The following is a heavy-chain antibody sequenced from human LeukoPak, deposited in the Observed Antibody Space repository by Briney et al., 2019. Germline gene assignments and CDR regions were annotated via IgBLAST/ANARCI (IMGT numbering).Heavy chain of an antibody. CDR2: ISSSSSYI. CDR3: ARGKIAVAGRGAFDI. J-gene: IGHJ3*02. D-gene: IGHD6-19*01. Sequence: GGSLRLSCAASGFTFSSYSMNWVRRAPGKGLEWVSSISSSSSYIYYADSVKGRFTISRDNAKNSLYLQMNSLRAEDTAVYYCARGKIAVAGRGAFDIWGQGTMVTVSS. V-gene: IGHV3-21*01. CDR1: GFTFSSYS.